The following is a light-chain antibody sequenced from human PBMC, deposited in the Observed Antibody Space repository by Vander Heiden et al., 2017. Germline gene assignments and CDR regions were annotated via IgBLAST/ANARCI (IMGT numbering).Light chain of an antibody. CDR2: EDT. J-gene: IGLJ2*01. CDR1: SLAKTF. V-gene: IGLV3-10*01. CDR3: YSKDISGNPS. Sequence: SYDLTPPPSLSVSPAHTASITFSVDSLAKTFAYWYQQKSGQAPVLVNYEDTKRPSGIPERFSGSSSGTMATLTISGAQVEDEADYYCYSKDISGNPSFGGGNKLTVL.